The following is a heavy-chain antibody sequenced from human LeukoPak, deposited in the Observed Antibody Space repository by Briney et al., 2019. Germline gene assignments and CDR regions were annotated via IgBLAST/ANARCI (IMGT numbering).Heavy chain of an antibody. CDR2: ISAYNGNT. V-gene: IGHV1-18*01. Sequence: GASVKVSCKASGYTFTSYGISWVRQAPGQGLEWMGWISAYNGNTNYAQKLQGRVTMTTDTSTSTAYMEPRSLRSDDTAVYYCARIPRRYYYDSSGYFDYWGQGTLVTVSS. J-gene: IGHJ4*02. CDR1: GYTFTSYG. D-gene: IGHD3-22*01. CDR3: ARIPRRYYYDSSGYFDY.